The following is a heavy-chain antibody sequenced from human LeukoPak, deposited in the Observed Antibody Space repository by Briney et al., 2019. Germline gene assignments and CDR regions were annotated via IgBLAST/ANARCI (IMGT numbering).Heavy chain of an antibody. CDR3: VRGAYYFYGMDV. J-gene: IGHJ6*02. CDR1: RFTFNDYA. D-gene: IGHD3-16*01. Sequence: GGSLRLSCAASRFTFNDYAMYWVRQAPGKGLEWVTLISYDGYDKSYADSMKGRFTISRDNAKNTLYLHITGLRADDTAVFYCVRGAYYFYGMDVWGQGTTVTASS. CDR2: ISYDGYDK. V-gene: IGHV3-30-3*01.